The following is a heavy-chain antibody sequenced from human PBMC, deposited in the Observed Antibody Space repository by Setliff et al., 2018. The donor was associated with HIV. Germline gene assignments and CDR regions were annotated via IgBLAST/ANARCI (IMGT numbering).Heavy chain of an antibody. V-gene: IGHV2-70*12. D-gene: IGHD1-1*01. J-gene: IGHJ4*02. CDR2: IYWNNNK. Sequence: TLSLTCTVSGVSVSSGGYYWSWIRQHPGKGLEWLAFIYWNNNKHYSTSLKSRLTVTKDTSKNRVVFTMTNMDPVDTATYYCAYSGRQLRGPYFDFWGQGTPVIVSS. CDR1: GVSVSSGGYY. CDR3: AYSGRQLRGPYFDF.